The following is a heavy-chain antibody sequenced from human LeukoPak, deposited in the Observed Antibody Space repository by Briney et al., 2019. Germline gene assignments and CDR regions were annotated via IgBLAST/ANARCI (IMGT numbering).Heavy chain of an antibody. Sequence: ASVKVSCKASVYTFTSYGISWVRQAPGQGLEWMGWISAYNGNTNYAQKLQGRVTMTTDTSTSTAYMELRSLRSDDTAVYYCARGVELLWFGELSLGYWGQGTLVTVSS. V-gene: IGHV1-18*01. J-gene: IGHJ4*02. CDR2: ISAYNGNT. CDR1: VYTFTSYG. D-gene: IGHD3-10*01. CDR3: ARGVELLWFGELSLGY.